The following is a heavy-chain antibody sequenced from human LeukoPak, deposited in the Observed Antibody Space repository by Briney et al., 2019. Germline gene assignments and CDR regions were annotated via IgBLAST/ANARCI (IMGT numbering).Heavy chain of an antibody. CDR1: GFTFSSYS. CDR2: ISSSSSYI. V-gene: IGHV3-21*01. CDR3: ARDKTTSSGYYRFDY. D-gene: IGHD3-22*01. Sequence: GGSLRLSCAASGFTFSSYSMNWVRQAPGKGLEWVSSISSSSSYIYYADSVKGRFTISRDNAKNSLYLQMNSLRAEDTAVYYCARDKTTSSGYYRFDYWGQGTLVTVSS. J-gene: IGHJ4*02.